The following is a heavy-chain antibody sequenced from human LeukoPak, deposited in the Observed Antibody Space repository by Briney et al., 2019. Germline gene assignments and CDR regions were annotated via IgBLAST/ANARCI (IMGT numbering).Heavy chain of an antibody. Sequence: GGSLRLSCAASGFTISSYGMHWVRQAPGKGLEWVAVISYDGSNKYYADSVKGRFTISRDNSKNTLYLQMNSLRAEDTAVYYCAKISLAAAGTVFDYWGQGTLVTVSS. J-gene: IGHJ4*02. V-gene: IGHV3-30*18. CDR2: ISYDGSNK. D-gene: IGHD6-13*01. CDR1: GFTISSYG. CDR3: AKISLAAAGTVFDY.